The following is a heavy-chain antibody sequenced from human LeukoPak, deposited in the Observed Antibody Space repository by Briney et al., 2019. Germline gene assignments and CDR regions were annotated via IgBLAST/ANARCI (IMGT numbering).Heavy chain of an antibody. D-gene: IGHD6-6*01. CDR3: AIQRYSSSSGDFDY. Sequence: APVKVSCKASGYTFTSYDINWVRQATGQGLEWMGWMNPNSGNTGYAQKFQGRVTMTRNTSISTAYMELSSLRSEDTAVYYCAIQRYSSSSGDFDYWGQGTLATVSS. J-gene: IGHJ4*02. V-gene: IGHV1-8*01. CDR2: MNPNSGNT. CDR1: GYTFTSYD.